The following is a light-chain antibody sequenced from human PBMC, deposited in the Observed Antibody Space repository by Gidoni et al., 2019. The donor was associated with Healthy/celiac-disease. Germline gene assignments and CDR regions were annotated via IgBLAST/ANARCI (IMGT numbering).Light chain of an antibody. V-gene: IGKV1-33*01. J-gene: IGKJ5*01. Sequence: DIQMTQSPPSLSASVGDRVTITCQASQDISNYLNWYQQKPGKAPKLLFYDASNLETGVPSRFSGSGSVTDFTFTISTLQPEDIATYYCHQYDNLPPATFGQGTRLEIK. CDR3: HQYDNLPPAT. CDR1: QDISNY. CDR2: DAS.